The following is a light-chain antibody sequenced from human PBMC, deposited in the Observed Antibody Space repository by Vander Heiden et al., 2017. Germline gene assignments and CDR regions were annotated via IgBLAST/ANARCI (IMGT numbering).Light chain of an antibody. V-gene: IGKV3-20*01. CDR1: QSVTSNY. CDR3: QQYATSHT. CDR2: DAS. J-gene: IGKJ5*01. Sequence: EIVLTQSPGTLSLSPGERATLSCRASQSVTSNYLAWHQQKPGQAPRLLIYDASRRANGIPDRFSGSGSGTDFTLTISRLEPEDFAVYYCQQYATSHTFGQGTRLEIK.